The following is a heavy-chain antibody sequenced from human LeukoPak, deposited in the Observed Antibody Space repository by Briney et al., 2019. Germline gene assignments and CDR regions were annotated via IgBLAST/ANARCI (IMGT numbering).Heavy chain of an antibody. CDR1: GASISSGDYF. D-gene: IGHD5-12*01. CDR2: IHYSGST. J-gene: IGHJ4*02. Sequence: KASETLSLTCSVSGASISSGDYFWTWIRQHPGKGLEWIGYIHYSGSTYYNPSLRGRMIISVDTSKNQFSLQLSSVTAADTAVYYCARGWLTLGYWGQGTLVTVSS. CDR3: ARGWLTLGY. V-gene: IGHV4-31*03.